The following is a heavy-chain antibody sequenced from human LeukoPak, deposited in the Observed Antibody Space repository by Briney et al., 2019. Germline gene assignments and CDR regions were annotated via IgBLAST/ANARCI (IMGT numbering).Heavy chain of an antibody. CDR1: GFTFDDYG. V-gene: IGHV3-20*04. CDR3: ARALPSSSHTSFDY. J-gene: IGHJ4*02. D-gene: IGHD2-2*01. Sequence: GGSLRLSCAASGFTFDDYGMSWVRQAPGKGLEWVSGINWNGGSTGYADSVKGRFTISRDNAKNTVYLQMNNLRAEDTALFYCARALPSSSHTSFDYWGQGALVTVSS. CDR2: INWNGGST.